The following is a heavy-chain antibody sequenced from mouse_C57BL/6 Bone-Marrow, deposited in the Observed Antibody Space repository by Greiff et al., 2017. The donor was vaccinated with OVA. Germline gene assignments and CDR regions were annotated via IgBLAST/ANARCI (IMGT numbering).Heavy chain of an antibody. J-gene: IGHJ1*03. V-gene: IGHV1-81*01. CDR3: AREDPYYGNWYFDV. Sequence: LVESGAELARPGASVKLSCKASGYTFTSYGISWVKQRTGQGLEWIGEIYPRSGNTYYNEKFKGKATLTADKSSSTAYMELRSLTSEDSAVYFCAREDPYYGNWYFDVWGTGTTVTVSS. CDR2: IYPRSGNT. D-gene: IGHD1-1*02. CDR1: GYTFTSYG.